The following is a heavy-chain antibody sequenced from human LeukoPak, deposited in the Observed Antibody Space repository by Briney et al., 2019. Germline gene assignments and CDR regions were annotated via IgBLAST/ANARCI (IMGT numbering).Heavy chain of an antibody. CDR2: IYHSGST. CDR1: GGSISSSNR. Sequence: SETLSLTCAVSGGSISSSNRWSWVRQPPGKGLEWIGEIYHSGSTNYNPSLKSRVTISVDKSKNQFSLKLSSVTAADTAVYYCARDYGSGVHFDYWGQGTLVTVSS. J-gene: IGHJ4*02. CDR3: ARDYGSGVHFDY. D-gene: IGHD3-10*01. V-gene: IGHV4-4*02.